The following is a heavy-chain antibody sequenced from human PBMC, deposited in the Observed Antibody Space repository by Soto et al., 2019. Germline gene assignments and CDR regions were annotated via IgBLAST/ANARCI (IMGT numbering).Heavy chain of an antibody. V-gene: IGHV1-58*02. Sequence: QMQLVQSGPEVKKPGTSVKVSCKASGFTFTSSAMQWVRQARGQRLEWIGWIVVGSGNTSYAQKFQERVTITRDMPKSTADRELSSLRSEDTAVYDCATSHTGTTGDAFDIWGQGTMVTVSS. CDR2: IVVGSGNT. CDR3: ATSHTGTTGDAFDI. D-gene: IGHD4-17*01. J-gene: IGHJ3*02. CDR1: GFTFTSSA.